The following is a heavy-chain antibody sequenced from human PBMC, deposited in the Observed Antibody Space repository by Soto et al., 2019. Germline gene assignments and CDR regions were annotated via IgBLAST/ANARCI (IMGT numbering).Heavy chain of an antibody. CDR2: IKQDVSEK. CDR3: VRVGRLGGY. J-gene: IGHJ4*02. V-gene: IGHV3-7*03. Sequence: ESGGGFVQPGGSLRLSCAASGFTFSGYWMSWVRQALGKGLEWVANIKQDVSEKYYVDSVKGRFTISRDNAKNSLYLQMNTLRAEDTAVFYCVRVGRLGGYWGQGTLVTVSS. CDR1: GFTFSGYW. D-gene: IGHD3-16*01.